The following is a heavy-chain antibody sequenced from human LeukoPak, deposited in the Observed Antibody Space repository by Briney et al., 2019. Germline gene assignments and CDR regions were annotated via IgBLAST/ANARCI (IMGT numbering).Heavy chain of an antibody. CDR2: ISHDGSNK. J-gene: IGHJ4*02. CDR1: GFTFSSYG. CDR3: AKDNYDILTALDY. V-gene: IGHV3-30*18. D-gene: IGHD3-9*01. Sequence: GRSLRLSCAASGFTFSSYGMHWVRQAPGKGLEWVAVISHDGSNKYYADSVKGRFTISRDNAKNSLYLQMNSLRAEDTALYYCAKDNYDILTALDYWGQGTLVTVSS.